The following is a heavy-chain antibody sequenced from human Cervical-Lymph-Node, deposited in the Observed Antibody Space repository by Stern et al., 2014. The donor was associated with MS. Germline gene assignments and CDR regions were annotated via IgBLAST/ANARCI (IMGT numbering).Heavy chain of an antibody. J-gene: IGHJ4*02. CDR3: ARHQAGIAAN. D-gene: IGHD6-13*01. V-gene: IGHV1-69*19. Sequence: QVQLVQSGAEVKRPESSVKVSCKTSGGSLSTLDISWVRQAPGQGLEWVGEIMPLLVTAHYAQKFKGILTITADDSTSTVYMELSSLKSEDTAIYFCARHQAGIAANWGQGTLVTVSS. CDR2: IMPLLVTA. CDR1: GGSLSTLD.